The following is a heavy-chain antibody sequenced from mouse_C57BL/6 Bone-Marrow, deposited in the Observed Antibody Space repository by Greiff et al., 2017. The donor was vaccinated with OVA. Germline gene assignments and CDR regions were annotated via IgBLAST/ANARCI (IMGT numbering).Heavy chain of an antibody. Sequence: EVKLMESGPELVKPGASVKISCTASSFSFTGYYMHWVKQSPEKSLEWIGEINPSSGGTNYTQKFKAKATLTVDKSSNTAYMQLKSLTSEDSAVYYSARGGYYWYFDVWGTGTTVTVSS. D-gene: IGHD2-2*01. V-gene: IGHV1-42*01. J-gene: IGHJ1*03. CDR2: INPSSGGT. CDR3: ARGGYYWYFDV. CDR1: SFSFTGYY.